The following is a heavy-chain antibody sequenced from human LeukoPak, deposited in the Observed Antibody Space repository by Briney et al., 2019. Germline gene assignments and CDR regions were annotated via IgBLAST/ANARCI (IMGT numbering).Heavy chain of an antibody. CDR2: ISSSGGNT. CDR1: GFTFNTYA. J-gene: IGHJ4*02. CDR3: ARASGRGLYYFDY. D-gene: IGHD2-15*01. V-gene: IGHV3-64*01. Sequence: AGSLRLSCAASGFTFNTYAMHWVRQAPGKGLEFVSSISSSGGNTYYANSVKGRFTISRDDSKNTLYLQMGSLRPEDMAVYYCARASGRGLYYFDYWGQGTLVTVSS.